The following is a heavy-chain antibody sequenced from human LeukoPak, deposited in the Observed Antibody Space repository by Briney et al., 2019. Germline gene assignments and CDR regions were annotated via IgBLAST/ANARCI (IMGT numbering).Heavy chain of an antibody. CDR3: ARGHGDYGIN. CDR2: MKPDGSDK. CDR1: GFTFSTYW. J-gene: IGHJ4*02. V-gene: IGHV3-7*01. Sequence: SGGSLRLSCAASGFTFSTYWMTWVRQAPGKGLDWVATMKPDGSDKSYLDSVKCRLTMSRDNAKNSLYLQMNSLRAEDTAVYYCARGHGDYGINWGQGTLVTVSS. D-gene: IGHD4-17*01.